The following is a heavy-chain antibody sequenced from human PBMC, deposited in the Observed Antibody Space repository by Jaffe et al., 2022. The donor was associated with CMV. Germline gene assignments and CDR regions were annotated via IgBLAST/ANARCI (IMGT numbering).Heavy chain of an antibody. CDR3: ARAWRYCSGGSCYSLALDY. CDR1: GGSFSGYY. CDR2: INHSGST. J-gene: IGHJ4*02. D-gene: IGHD2-15*01. V-gene: IGHV4-34*01. Sequence: QVQLQQWGAGLLKPSETLSLTCAVYGGSFSGYYWSWIRQPPGKGLEWIGEINHSGSTNYNPSLKSRVTISVDTSKNQFSLKLSSVTAADTAVYYCARAWRYCSGGSCYSLALDYWGQGTLVTVSS.